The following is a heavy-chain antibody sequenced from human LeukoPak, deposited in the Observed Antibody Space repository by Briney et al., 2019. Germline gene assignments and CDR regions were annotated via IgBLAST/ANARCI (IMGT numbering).Heavy chain of an antibody. CDR2: ISSSSNYK. Sequence: GGSLRLSCAASAFTFSTYSMNWVRQAPGKGLEWVSSISSSSNYKYYADSVKGRFTISRDNAKNSLYLQMNSLRAEDTAVYYCARGAITMVRGVIYYYYMDVWGKGTTVTISS. D-gene: IGHD3-10*01. V-gene: IGHV3-21*01. CDR3: ARGAITMVRGVIYYYYMDV. J-gene: IGHJ6*03. CDR1: AFTFSTYS.